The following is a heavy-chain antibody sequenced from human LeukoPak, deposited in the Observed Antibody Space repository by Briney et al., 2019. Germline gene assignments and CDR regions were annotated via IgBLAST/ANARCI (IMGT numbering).Heavy chain of an antibody. Sequence: PGGSLRLSCAASGFTFDDYAMHWVRQAPGKGLEWVSLISWDGGSTYYADSVKGRFTISRDNSKNSLYLQMNSLRAEDTALYYCAKDQGGKKAPPYYYYYYYMDVWGKGTTVTVSS. J-gene: IGHJ6*03. CDR2: ISWDGGST. V-gene: IGHV3-43D*03. CDR3: AKDQGGKKAPPYYYYYYYMDV. CDR1: GFTFDDYA.